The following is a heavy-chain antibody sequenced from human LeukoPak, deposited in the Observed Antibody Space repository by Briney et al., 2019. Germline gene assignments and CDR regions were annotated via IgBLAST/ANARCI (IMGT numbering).Heavy chain of an antibody. V-gene: IGHV3-21*01. D-gene: IGHD4-17*01. CDR3: ARASQGGDFDDY. CDR2: ISSSRSYI. Sequence: GGSLRLSCAASGFTFSSYSMNWVRQAPGKGLEWVSSISSSRSYIYYADSVKGRFTISRDNAKNSLYLQMNSLRAEDTAVYYCARASQGGDFDDYWGQGTLVTVSS. CDR1: GFTFSSYS. J-gene: IGHJ4*02.